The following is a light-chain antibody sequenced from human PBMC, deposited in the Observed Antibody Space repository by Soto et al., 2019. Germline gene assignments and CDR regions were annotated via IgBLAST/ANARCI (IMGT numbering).Light chain of an antibody. V-gene: IGKV1-5*03. CDR1: QSISSW. CDR2: KAS. CDR3: QQYDTYWT. J-gene: IGKJ1*01. Sequence: DIQMTQSPSTLSASVGDRVIITCRASQSISSWLAWYQQKPGKAPKLLIYKASTLESGVPSRVSGSGSGTDFTLTISSLQPDDFATYYCQQYDTYWTFGQGTKVEIK.